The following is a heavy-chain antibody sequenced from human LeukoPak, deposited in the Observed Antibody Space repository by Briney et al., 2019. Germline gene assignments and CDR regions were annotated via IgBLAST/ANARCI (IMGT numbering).Heavy chain of an antibody. CDR1: GFTFSSYG. D-gene: IGHD6-13*01. CDR3: AKGGGGYSSSWGANQIDY. J-gene: IGHJ4*02. CDR2: ISYDGSNK. Sequence: GRSLRLSCAASGFTFSSYGMHWVRQAPGKGLEWVAVISYDGSNKYYADSVKGRFTISRDNSKNTLYPQMNSLRAEDTAVYYCAKGGGGYSSSWGANQIDYWGQGTLVTVSS. V-gene: IGHV3-30*18.